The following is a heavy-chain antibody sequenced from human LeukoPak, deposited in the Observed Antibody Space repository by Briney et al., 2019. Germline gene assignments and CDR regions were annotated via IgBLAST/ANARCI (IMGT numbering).Heavy chain of an antibody. CDR3: AAMIGYFDY. V-gene: IGHV4-38-2*02. CDR2: IYHSGST. J-gene: IGHJ4*02. D-gene: IGHD3-22*01. CDR1: GYSISSGYY. Sequence: SETLSLTCTVSGYSISSGYYWGWIRQPPGKGLEWIGSIYHSGSTYYNPSLKSRVTISVDTSKSQFSLKLNSVTAADTAVYYCAAMIGYFDYWGQGTLVTVSS.